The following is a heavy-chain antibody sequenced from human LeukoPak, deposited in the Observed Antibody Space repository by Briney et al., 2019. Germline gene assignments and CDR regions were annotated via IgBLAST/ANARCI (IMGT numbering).Heavy chain of an antibody. CDR1: GDTFSSYA. CDR3: ARDHRTYNWNRVWFDP. Sequence: SVKVSCKASGDTFSSYAISWVRQAPGQGLEWMGGIIPIFGTANYAQKFQGRVTITADESTSTAYMELSSLRSEDTAVYYCARDHRTYNWNRVWFDPWGQGTLVTVSS. J-gene: IGHJ5*02. CDR2: IIPIFGTA. D-gene: IGHD1-20*01. V-gene: IGHV1-69*01.